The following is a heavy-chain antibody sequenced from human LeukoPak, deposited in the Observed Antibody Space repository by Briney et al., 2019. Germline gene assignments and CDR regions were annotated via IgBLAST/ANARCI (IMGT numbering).Heavy chain of an antibody. D-gene: IGHD3-9*01. CDR1: GYTFMNYG. J-gene: IGHJ4*02. CDR2: INTHDGKT. Sequence: ASVKVSCKASGYTFMNYGITWVRQAAGQGLEWMGWINTHDGKTIYAQRFQGRVTMTTDTSTSTVYMQLGRLRSDDAAVYYCAKGQWPSSFDLWGQGTLVTVSS. CDR3: AKGQWPSSFDL. V-gene: IGHV1-18*01.